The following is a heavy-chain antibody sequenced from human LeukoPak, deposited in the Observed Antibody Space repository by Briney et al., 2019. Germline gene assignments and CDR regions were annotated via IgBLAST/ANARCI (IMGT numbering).Heavy chain of an antibody. CDR3: ARDLLSSSWVYFQH. CDR2: IDYGGST. Sequence: SETLSLTCTVSGGSISSANYYWGWIRQPPGKGLEWIGSIDYGGSTYYNPSLKSRVTISVDTSKNQFSLKLSSVTAADTTVYYCARDLLSSSWVYFQHWGQGTLVTVSS. D-gene: IGHD6-13*01. CDR1: GGSISSANYY. J-gene: IGHJ1*01. V-gene: IGHV4-39*02.